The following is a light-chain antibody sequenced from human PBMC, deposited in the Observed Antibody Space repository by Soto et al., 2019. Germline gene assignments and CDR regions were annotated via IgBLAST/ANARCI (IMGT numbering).Light chain of an antibody. Sequence: QSVLTQPPSASGTPGQRVTISCSGSSSNIGSNYVYWYQQLPGTAPKLLIYSNNQQPSGVPDRFSGSKSGTSASLAISGLRSEDEADYYCAAWDDSLSGLYVFGTGTKVTVL. J-gene: IGLJ1*01. CDR3: AAWDDSLSGLYV. CDR1: SSNIGSNY. V-gene: IGLV1-47*02. CDR2: SNN.